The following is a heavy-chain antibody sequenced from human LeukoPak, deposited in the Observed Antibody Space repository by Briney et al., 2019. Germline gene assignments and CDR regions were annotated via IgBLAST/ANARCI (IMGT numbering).Heavy chain of an antibody. CDR2: IYSGGST. CDR3: AKTPDDDFWSGNSDY. V-gene: IGHV3-53*01. Sequence: GGSLRLSCAASGFTVSSNYMSWVRQAPGKGLEWVSVIYSGGSTYYADSVRGRFTISRDNSKNTLYLQMNSLRAEDTAVYYCAKTPDDDFWSGNSDYWGRGTLVTVSS. D-gene: IGHD3-3*01. CDR1: GFTVSSNY. J-gene: IGHJ4*02.